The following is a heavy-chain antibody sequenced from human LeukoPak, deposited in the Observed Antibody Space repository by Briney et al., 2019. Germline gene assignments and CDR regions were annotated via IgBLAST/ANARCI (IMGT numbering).Heavy chain of an antibody. V-gene: IGHV4-38-2*02. Sequence: SETLSLTCTVSGYSISSGYYWGWIRQPPGKGLEWIGSIYHSGSTYYNPSLKSRVTISVDTSKNQFSLKLSSVTAADTAVYYCARDSFGSLDVWGKGTTVTVST. CDR1: GYSISSGYY. J-gene: IGHJ6*04. CDR3: ARDSFGSLDV. CDR2: IYHSGST. D-gene: IGHD3-10*01.